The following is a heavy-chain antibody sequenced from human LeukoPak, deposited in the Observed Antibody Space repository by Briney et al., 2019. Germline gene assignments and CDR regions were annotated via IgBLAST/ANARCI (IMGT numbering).Heavy chain of an antibody. Sequence: SETLSLXCAVYGGSFSGYYWSWIRQPPGKGLEWIGEINHSGSTNYNPSLKSRVTISVDTSKNQFSLKLSSVTAADTAVYYCASTFGVVTWASFDYWGQGNLVTVSS. CDR3: ASTFGVVTWASFDY. J-gene: IGHJ4*02. CDR2: INHSGST. D-gene: IGHD3-3*01. V-gene: IGHV4-34*01. CDR1: GGSFSGYY.